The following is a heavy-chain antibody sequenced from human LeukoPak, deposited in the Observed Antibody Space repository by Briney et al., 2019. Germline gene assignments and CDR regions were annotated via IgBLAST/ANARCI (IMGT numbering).Heavy chain of an antibody. CDR3: ARDKHSSGYYLNDAFDI. CDR1: GFTFSNYW. D-gene: IGHD3-22*01. J-gene: IGHJ3*02. Sequence: TGGSLRLSCAASGFTFSNYWMHWVRQIPGKGLVWVSRINSDGGVTSHADSVKGRFTISRDNARNTLYLGMNSLRVEDMAVYYCARDKHSSGYYLNDAFDIWGQGTMVTVSS. CDR2: INSDGGVT. V-gene: IGHV3-74*01.